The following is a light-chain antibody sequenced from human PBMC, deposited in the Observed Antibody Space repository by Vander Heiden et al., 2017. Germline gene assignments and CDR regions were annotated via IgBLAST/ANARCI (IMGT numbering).Light chain of an antibody. V-gene: IGLV1-51*01. J-gene: IGLJ3*02. CDR1: SPNTGRNS. CDR3: GAWDDSLSAWV. Sequence: QSVLPQLPSVSAAPGQKVTISCSGSSPNTGRNSASYYQQFPGTAPTPLIYDNNQRPSGIPDRFSGSKSGTSATLGITGLQTGDEADYYCGAWDDSLSAWVFGGGTKLTVL. CDR2: DNN.